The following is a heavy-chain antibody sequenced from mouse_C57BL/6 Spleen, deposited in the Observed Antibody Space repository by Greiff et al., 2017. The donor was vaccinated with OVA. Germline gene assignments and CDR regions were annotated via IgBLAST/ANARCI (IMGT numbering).Heavy chain of an antibody. CDR3: ARWDYYYGSSF. Sequence: VQLKQSGPELVKPGASVKIPCKASGYTFTDYNMDWVKQSHGKSLEWIGDINPNNGGTIYNQKFKGKATLTVDKSSSTAYMELRSLTSEDTAVYYCARWDYYYGSSFWGQGTLVTVSA. J-gene: IGHJ3*01. D-gene: IGHD1-1*01. V-gene: IGHV1-18*01. CDR1: GYTFTDYN. CDR2: INPNNGGT.